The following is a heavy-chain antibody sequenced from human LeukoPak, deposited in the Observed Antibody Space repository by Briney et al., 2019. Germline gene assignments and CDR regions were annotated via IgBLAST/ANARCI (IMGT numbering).Heavy chain of an antibody. J-gene: IGHJ4*02. Sequence: GGSLRLSCAASGFTFSSYAMSWVRQAPGKGLEWASAISGSGGSTYYAESVKGRFTISRDNSKNTLYLQMNSLRAEDTAVYYCAKVRSIYKSKSYFDYWGQGTLVTVSS. CDR2: ISGSGGST. CDR3: AKVRSIYKSKSYFDY. D-gene: IGHD3-16*02. V-gene: IGHV3-23*01. CDR1: GFTFSSYA.